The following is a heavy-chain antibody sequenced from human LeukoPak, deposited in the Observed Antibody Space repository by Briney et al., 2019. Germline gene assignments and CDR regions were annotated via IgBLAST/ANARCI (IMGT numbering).Heavy chain of an antibody. V-gene: IGHV4-34*01. Sequence: SETLSLTCSVSGGSISTYYWTWIRQPPGKGLEWIGEINHSGSTNYNPSLKSRVTISVDTSKNQFSLKLSSVTAADTAVYYCARDGRIFGVVSRYNWFDPWGQGTLVTVSP. CDR1: GGSISTYY. CDR3: ARDGRIFGVVSRYNWFDP. CDR2: INHSGST. D-gene: IGHD3-3*01. J-gene: IGHJ5*02.